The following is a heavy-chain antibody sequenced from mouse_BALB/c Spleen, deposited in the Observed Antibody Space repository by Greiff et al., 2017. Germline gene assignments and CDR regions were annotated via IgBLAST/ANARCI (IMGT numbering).Heavy chain of an antibody. CDR2: ISSGSSTI. Sequence: EVKLMESGGGLVQPGGSRKLSCAASGFTFSSFGMHWVRQAPEKGLEWVAYISSGSSTIYYADTVKGRFTISRDNPKNTLFLQMTSLRSEDTAMYYCARGNYPYYAMDYWGQGTSVTVSS. D-gene: IGHD2-1*01. CDR3: ARGNYPYYAMDY. CDR1: GFTFSSFG. J-gene: IGHJ4*01. V-gene: IGHV5-17*02.